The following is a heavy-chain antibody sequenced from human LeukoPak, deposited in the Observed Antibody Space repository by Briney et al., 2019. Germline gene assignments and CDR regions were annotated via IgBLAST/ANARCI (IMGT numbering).Heavy chain of an antibody. D-gene: IGHD4-17*01. J-gene: IGHJ6*02. CDR3: AGTYGDYGVLDKGYYYYGMDV. CDR2: ISGSGGST. Sequence: GSLGLSCAASGSTFSSYAMSWVRQAPGKGLEWVSAISGSGGSTYYADSVKGRFTISRDNSKNTLYLQMNSLRAEDTAVYYCAGTYGDYGVLDKGYYYYGMDVWGQGTTVTVSS. V-gene: IGHV3-23*01. CDR1: GSTFSSYA.